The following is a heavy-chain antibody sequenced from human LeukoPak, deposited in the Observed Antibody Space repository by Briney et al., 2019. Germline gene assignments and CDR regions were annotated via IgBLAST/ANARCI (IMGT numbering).Heavy chain of an antibody. V-gene: IGHV3-30*18. J-gene: IGHJ5*02. Sequence: GGSLRLSCAASGFTFSSYGMHWVRQAPGKGLEWVAVISYDGSNKYYADSVKGRFTISRDNSKNTLYLQMNGLRAEDTAVYYCAKDWFDPWGQGTLVTVSS. CDR1: GFTFSSYG. CDR2: ISYDGSNK. CDR3: AKDWFDP.